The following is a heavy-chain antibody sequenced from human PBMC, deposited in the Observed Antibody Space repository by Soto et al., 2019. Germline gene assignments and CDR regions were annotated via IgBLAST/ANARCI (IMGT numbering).Heavy chain of an antibody. V-gene: IGHV4-39*01. D-gene: IGHD3-10*01. CDR1: GGSISSSSYY. J-gene: IGHJ6*01. CDR2: IYYSGST. Sequence: PSETLSLTCTVSGGSISSSSYYWGWIRQPPGKGLEWIGSIYYSGSTYYNPSLKSRVTISVDTSKNQFSLKLSSVTAADTAVYYCAIQDMVRGVIPRPPPRMDARRPATPVT. CDR3: AIQDMVRGVIPRPPPRMDA.